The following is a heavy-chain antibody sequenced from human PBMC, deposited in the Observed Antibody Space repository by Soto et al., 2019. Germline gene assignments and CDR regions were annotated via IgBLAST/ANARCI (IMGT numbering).Heavy chain of an antibody. Sequence: EVQLVESGGGLVQPGGSLRLSCAASGFTVSSNYMSWVRQAPGKGLEWVSVIYSGGSTYYADSVKGRFTISRDNSKNTLYLQMNSLRAEDTAVYYCARGYSGYRQHHWFDPWGQGTLVTVSS. CDR3: ARGYSGYRQHHWFDP. CDR1: GFTVSSNY. V-gene: IGHV3-66*01. CDR2: IYSGGST. J-gene: IGHJ5*02. D-gene: IGHD5-12*01.